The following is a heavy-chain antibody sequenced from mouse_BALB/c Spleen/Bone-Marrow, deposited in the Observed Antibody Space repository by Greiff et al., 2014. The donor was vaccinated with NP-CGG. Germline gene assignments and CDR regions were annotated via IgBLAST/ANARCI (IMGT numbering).Heavy chain of an antibody. V-gene: IGHV5-4*02. CDR1: GFIFSDYY. J-gene: IGHJ4*01. CDR2: ISDGGSYT. D-gene: IGHD1-1*02. Sequence: VESGGGLVKPGGSLKLSCTASGFIFSDYYMYWVRQTPEKRLEWVAAISDGGSYTYYPDSVKGRFTISRDNAKNNLYLQMSSLKSEDTAMYYCARSGEKYGAMDYWGQGTSVTVSS. CDR3: ARSGEKYGAMDY.